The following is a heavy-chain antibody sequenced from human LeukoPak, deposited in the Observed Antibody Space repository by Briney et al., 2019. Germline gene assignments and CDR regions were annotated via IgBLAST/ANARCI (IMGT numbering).Heavy chain of an antibody. CDR3: ARDHGDGYNYLDY. J-gene: IGHJ4*02. CDR1: GFTFSSYS. D-gene: IGHD5-24*01. Sequence: GGSLRLSCAASGFTFSSYSMNWVRQAPGKGLEWVSSISSSSSYIYYADSVKGRFTISRDNAKNSLYLQMNSLRAEDTAVYYCARDHGDGYNYLDYWGQGTLVTVSS. CDR2: ISSSSSYI. V-gene: IGHV3-21*01.